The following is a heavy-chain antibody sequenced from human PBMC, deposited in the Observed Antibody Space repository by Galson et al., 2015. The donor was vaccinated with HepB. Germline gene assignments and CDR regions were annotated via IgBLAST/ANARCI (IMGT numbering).Heavy chain of an antibody. V-gene: IGHV1-2*04. D-gene: IGHD2-2*01. CDR2: INPNSGGT. Sequence: SVKVSCKASGYTFTGYHMHWVRQAPGQGLEWMGWINPNSGGTNYAQKFQGWVTMTRDTSISTAYMELSRLRSDDTAVYYCARDQGFVVVPAATRYNWNYAPSLRPYGMDVWGQGTTVTVSS. J-gene: IGHJ6*02. CDR1: GYTFTGYH. CDR3: ARDQGFVVVPAATRYNWNYAPSLRPYGMDV.